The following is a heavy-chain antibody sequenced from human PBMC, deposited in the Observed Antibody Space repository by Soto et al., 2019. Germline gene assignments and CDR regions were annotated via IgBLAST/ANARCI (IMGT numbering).Heavy chain of an antibody. Sequence: GGSLRLSCAVSGFTFGDSYMSWIRQAPGKGLEWLSYISPGSRYPAYADSVKGRFTISRDNAKRSLYLQMMSLTAEDAAIYYCVRGGGGGLFDPWGQGTMVTVSS. D-gene: IGHD2-15*01. CDR2: ISPGSRYP. CDR3: VRGGGGGLFDP. V-gene: IGHV3-11*06. CDR1: GFTFGDSY. J-gene: IGHJ5*02.